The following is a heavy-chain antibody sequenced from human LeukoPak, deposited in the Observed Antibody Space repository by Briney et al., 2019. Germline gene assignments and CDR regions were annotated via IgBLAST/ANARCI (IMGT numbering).Heavy chain of an antibody. CDR1: GYTFASLH. V-gene: IGHV1-46*01. D-gene: IGHD1-26*01. CDR3: ARPKVGTTSRAFDI. Sequence: GASVKVSCKASGYTFASLHIHWVRQAPGQGLEWMGIINPRDGSTEYAQMFQGRVTMTRDMSTSTVYMELNSLRSEDTAVYYCARPKVGTTSRAFDIWGQGTKVTVSS. J-gene: IGHJ3*02. CDR2: INPRDGST.